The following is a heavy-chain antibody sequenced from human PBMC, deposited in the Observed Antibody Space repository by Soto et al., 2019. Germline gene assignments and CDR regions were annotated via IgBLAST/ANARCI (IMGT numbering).Heavy chain of an antibody. CDR3: ARTKTSSTSFHVDY. CDR1: GGSISSGDYY. Sequence: QVQLQESGPGLVKPSQTLSLTCTVSGGSISSGDYYWTWIRQHPGKGLEWIGYIYYSGSTKHNPSLKSRITISVDTSKNQFSLKLNSVTAADTAVYYCARTKTSSTSFHVDYWGQGTQVTVSS. V-gene: IGHV4-31*03. D-gene: IGHD2-2*01. CDR2: IYYSGST. J-gene: IGHJ4*02.